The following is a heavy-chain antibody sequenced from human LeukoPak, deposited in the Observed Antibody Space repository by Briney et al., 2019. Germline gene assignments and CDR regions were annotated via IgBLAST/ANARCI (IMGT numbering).Heavy chain of an antibody. D-gene: IGHD4/OR15-4a*01. J-gene: IGHJ4*02. V-gene: IGHV3-23*01. Sequence: GGPLRLSCAASGFTFSSYTMSWVRQAPGKGLEWVSAISGSGGSTYYADSVKGRFTISRDNSKNTLYLQMNSLRAEDTAVYYCARRLWNFDYWGQGTLVTVSS. CDR3: ARRLWNFDY. CDR1: GFTFSSYT. CDR2: ISGSGGST.